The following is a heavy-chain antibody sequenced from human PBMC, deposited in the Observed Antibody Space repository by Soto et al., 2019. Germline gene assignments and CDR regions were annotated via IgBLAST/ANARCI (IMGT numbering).Heavy chain of an antibody. V-gene: IGHV4-30-2*01. CDR3: ARRRGFPYYYGMDV. CDR1: GGSISSGGYS. Sequence: PSETLSLTCAVSGGSISSGGYSWSWIRQPPGKGLEWIGYIYHSGSTYYNPSLKSRVTISVDRSKNQFSLKLSSVTAADTAVYYCARRRGFPYYYGMDVWGQGTTVTVPS. J-gene: IGHJ6*02. CDR2: IYHSGST. D-gene: IGHD5-12*01.